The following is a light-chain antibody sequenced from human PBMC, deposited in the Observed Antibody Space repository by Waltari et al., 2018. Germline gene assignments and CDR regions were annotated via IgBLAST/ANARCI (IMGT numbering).Light chain of an antibody. V-gene: IGLV1-40*01. Sequence: QSVLTQPPSVSGAPGQRVTIPCTGSGPNIGAGYDVHWSRQRPRAAPKLLIYGSTSRPLGVPDRFFGSTSGTSAFLAITGLQAEDEADYYCQSYDTTLSVVFGGGTKLTVL. CDR2: GST. CDR1: GPNIGAGYD. J-gene: IGLJ3*02. CDR3: QSYDTTLSVV.